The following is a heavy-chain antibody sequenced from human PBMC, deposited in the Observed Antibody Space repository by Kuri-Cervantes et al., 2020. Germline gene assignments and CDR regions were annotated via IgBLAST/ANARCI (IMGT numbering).Heavy chain of an antibody. D-gene: IGHD2-21*02. CDR2: VRYDGSNK. CDR1: GFTFSSYG. J-gene: IGHJ4*02. Sequence: GGSLRLSCAASGFTFSSYGMHWVRQAPGKGLVGGAFVRYDGSNKYYVDPVEGRFTNSRDNAKNSLYLQMNSLRAEDTAVYYCACHRSVVVTAQFDYWGQGTLVTVSS. V-gene: IGHV3-30*02. CDR3: ACHRSVVVTAQFDY.